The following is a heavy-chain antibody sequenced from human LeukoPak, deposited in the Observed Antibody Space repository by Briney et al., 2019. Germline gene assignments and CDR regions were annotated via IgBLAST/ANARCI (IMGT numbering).Heavy chain of an antibody. J-gene: IGHJ4*02. CDR1: GFTLSNSA. CDR3: AKDVNPMLGGWYWDY. CDR2: FSGPGKT. D-gene: IGHD6-19*01. V-gene: IGHV3-23*01. Sequence: GGSLRLSCAASGFTLSNSAMSWVRQAPGKGLEWVSGFSGPGKTYYADSVKGRFTISRDTSKSTLYLQINSLRAEDTAVYYCAKDVNPMLGGWYWDYWGQGTLVTVSS.